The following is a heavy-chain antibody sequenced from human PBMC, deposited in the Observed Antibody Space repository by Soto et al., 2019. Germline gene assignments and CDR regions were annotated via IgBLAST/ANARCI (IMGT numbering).Heavy chain of an antibody. Sequence: GGSLRLSCAASGLTFSCYRMNWVRQAPGRGLEWVSSITSTSSYIYYADSLKGRFTISRDNAKNSLYLQINRLRAEDTAVYYCARSGIYLGNAFDIWGQGTMVTVSS. D-gene: IGHD2-2*02. J-gene: IGHJ3*02. CDR2: ITSTSSYI. V-gene: IGHV3-21*01. CDR1: GLTFSCYR. CDR3: ARSGIYLGNAFDI.